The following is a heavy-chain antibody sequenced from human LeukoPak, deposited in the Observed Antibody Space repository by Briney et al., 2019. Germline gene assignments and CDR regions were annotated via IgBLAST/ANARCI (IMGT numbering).Heavy chain of an antibody. V-gene: IGHV3-20*04. CDR3: ARYGFYCSSTSCYIFDN. Sequence: PGGSLRLSCAASGFTFDDYGMSWVRQAPGKGLEWGSGINWNGGTIGYADSVKGRFTISRDNAKNSLYLQMNSLRAEDTALYYCARYGFYCSSTSCYIFDNWGQGTLVTVSS. D-gene: IGHD2-2*02. CDR1: GFTFDDYG. J-gene: IGHJ4*02. CDR2: INWNGGTI.